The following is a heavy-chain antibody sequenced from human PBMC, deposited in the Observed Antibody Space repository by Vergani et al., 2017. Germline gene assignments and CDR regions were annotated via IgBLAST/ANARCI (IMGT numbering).Heavy chain of an antibody. CDR3: VRTEYCTGIACNTRFDS. Sequence: EVQLVESGGGSVQSGGSLRLSCVASGFSFNTYWMPWVRQVPGKGLMWVARIDEYGNRATYGDFETGRFTISRDNGKNTVFLQMNNLRADDAGVYYCVRTEYCTGIACNTRFDSWGQGALVTVSS. CDR1: GFSFNTYW. D-gene: IGHD2-8*02. V-gene: IGHV3-74*03. J-gene: IGHJ5*01. CDR2: IDEYGNRA.